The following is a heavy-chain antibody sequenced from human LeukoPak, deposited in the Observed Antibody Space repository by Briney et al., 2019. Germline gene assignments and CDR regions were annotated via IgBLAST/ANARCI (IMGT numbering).Heavy chain of an antibody. V-gene: IGHV1-69*04. D-gene: IGHD3-3*01. CDR1: GGTFSSYA. Sequence: VASVKVSCKASGGTFSSYAISWVRQAPGQGLEWMGRIIPILGIANYAQKFQGRVTITADKSTSTAYMELSSLRSEDTAVYYCARGCYDFWSGYYTEDGFDYWGQGTLVTVSS. J-gene: IGHJ4*02. CDR3: ARGCYDFWSGYYTEDGFDY. CDR2: IIPILGIA.